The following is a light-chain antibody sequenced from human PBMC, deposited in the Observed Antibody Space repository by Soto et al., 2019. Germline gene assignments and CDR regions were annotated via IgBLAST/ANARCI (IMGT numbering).Light chain of an antibody. V-gene: IGKV3-15*01. Sequence: EIVMTQSPATLSVSPWERATLSCGASQSVSSNLAWYQQKPGQAPRLLIYGASTRATGIPAKFSGGGSGTEFTLTISSLQSEDFAIYYCQQYKNGWTFGQGTKVDIK. J-gene: IGKJ1*01. CDR3: QQYKNGWT. CDR1: QSVSSN. CDR2: GAS.